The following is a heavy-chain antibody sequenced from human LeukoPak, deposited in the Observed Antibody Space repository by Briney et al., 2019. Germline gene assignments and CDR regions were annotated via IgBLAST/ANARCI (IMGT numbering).Heavy chain of an antibody. CDR2: IIPIFGTA. CDR3: ARGGSYRYYYFDY. CDR1: GGTFISYA. V-gene: IGHV1-69*05. J-gene: IGHJ4*02. Sequence: SXKVSCKASGGTFISYAISWVRQATGQGLERMGGIIPIFGTANYAQKFQGRVTITTDEHKSTAYMELSRLRDEERAVYYCARGGSYRYYYFDYWGQGTLVTVSS. D-gene: IGHD3-16*02.